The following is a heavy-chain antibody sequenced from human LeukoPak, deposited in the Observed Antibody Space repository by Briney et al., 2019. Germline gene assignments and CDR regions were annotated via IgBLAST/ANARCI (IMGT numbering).Heavy chain of an antibody. CDR2: INHSGST. V-gene: IGHV4-34*01. CDR1: GGSFSGYY. CDR3: ARDNPLPFDP. Sequence: SETLSLTCAVYGGSFSGYYWSWIRQPPGKGLEWIGEINHSGSTNYNPSLKSRVTISVDTSKNQFSLKLSSVTAADTAVYYCARDNPLPFDPWGQGTLVTVSS. J-gene: IGHJ5*02.